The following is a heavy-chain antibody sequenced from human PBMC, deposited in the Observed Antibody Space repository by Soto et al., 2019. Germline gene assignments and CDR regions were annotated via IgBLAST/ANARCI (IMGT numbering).Heavy chain of an antibody. J-gene: IGHJ5*02. V-gene: IGHV4-34*01. Sequence: SETLSLTCAVYGGSFSGYYWSWIRQPPGKGLEWIGEINNSGSTNYNPSLKRRVTISVDTSKNQFSLKLSSVTAADTAVYYCASRRSVVVPAAIWDWFDPWGQGTLVTVSS. CDR2: INNSGST. CDR1: GGSFSGYY. CDR3: ASRRSVVVPAAIWDWFDP. D-gene: IGHD2-2*01.